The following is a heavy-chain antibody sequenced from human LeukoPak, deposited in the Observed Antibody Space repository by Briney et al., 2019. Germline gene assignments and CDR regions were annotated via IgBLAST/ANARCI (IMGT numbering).Heavy chain of an antibody. D-gene: IGHD1-26*01. CDR3: ARLIPQKWELPGKWFDP. CDR2: IIPIFGTA. J-gene: IGHJ5*02. V-gene: IGHV1-69*05. Sequence: SVKVSCKASGGTFSSYAVSWVRQAPGQGLQWMGGIIPIFGTANYAQKFQGRVTMTTDTSTSTASMELRSLRSDDTAVYYCARLIPQKWELPGKWFDPWGQGTLVTVSS. CDR1: GGTFSSYA.